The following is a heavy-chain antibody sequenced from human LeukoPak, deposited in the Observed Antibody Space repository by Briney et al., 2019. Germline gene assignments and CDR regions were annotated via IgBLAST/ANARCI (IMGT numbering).Heavy chain of an antibody. Sequence: SQTLSLTCTVSGGSISSGSYYWSWIRQPAGKGLEWIGRIYTSGSTNYNPSLKSRVTISVDTSENQFSLKLSSVTAADTAVYYCARSPWNSGAFDIWGQGTMVTVSS. J-gene: IGHJ3*02. D-gene: IGHD1-7*01. CDR2: IYTSGST. CDR1: GGSISSGSYY. V-gene: IGHV4-61*02. CDR3: ARSPWNSGAFDI.